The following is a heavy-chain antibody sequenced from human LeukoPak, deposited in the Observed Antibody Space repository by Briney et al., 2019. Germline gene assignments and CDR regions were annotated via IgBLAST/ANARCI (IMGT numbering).Heavy chain of an antibody. CDR3: AKDLSSYYYDSSGYYYGWNYYYGMDA. CDR2: ISYDGSNK. D-gene: IGHD3-22*01. V-gene: IGHV3-30*18. CDR1: GFTCSSYG. Sequence: GGTLRLYCAASGFTCSSYGMHWVRQAPGKGLEGVAVISYDGSNKYYADSVKGRFTISRDNSKNTLYLQMNSLRAEDTAVYYCAKDLSSYYYDSSGYYYGWNYYYGMDAWGQGTTVTVSS. J-gene: IGHJ6*02.